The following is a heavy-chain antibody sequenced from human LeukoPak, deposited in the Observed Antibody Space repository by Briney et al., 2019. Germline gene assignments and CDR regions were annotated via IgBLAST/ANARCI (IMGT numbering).Heavy chain of an antibody. CDR2: IYHSGST. J-gene: IGHJ6*02. Sequence: SQTLSLTCAVSGGSISSGGYSWSWIRQPPGKGLEWIGYIYHSGSTYYNPSLKSRVTISVDRSKNQFSLKLSSVTAADTAVYYCAKGQGRHYYYYGMDVWGQGTTVTVSS. V-gene: IGHV4-30-2*01. CDR3: AKGQGRHYYYYGMDV. CDR1: GGSISSGGYS. D-gene: IGHD3-10*01.